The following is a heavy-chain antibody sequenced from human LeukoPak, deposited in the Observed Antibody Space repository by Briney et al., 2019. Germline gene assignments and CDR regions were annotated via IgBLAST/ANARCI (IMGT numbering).Heavy chain of an antibody. CDR3: AKAYNSTWYYFDC. D-gene: IGHD6-13*01. V-gene: IGHV3-43*02. CDR1: GFTFYDYA. CDR2: ISYDGRST. J-gene: IGHJ4*02. Sequence: GGSLRLSCAASGFTFYDYAMHWVRQAPGKGLEWVSVISYDGRSTYYADSVMGRFTISRDSTKNSLYLQMNSLRTEDTALYYCAKAYNSTWYYFDCWGQGTLVTVSS.